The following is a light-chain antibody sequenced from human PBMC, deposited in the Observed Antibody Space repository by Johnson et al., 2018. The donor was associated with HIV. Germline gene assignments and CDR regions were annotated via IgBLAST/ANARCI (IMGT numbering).Light chain of an antibody. J-gene: IGLJ1*01. CDR2: EDD. CDR1: SSNIGNNY. Sequence: QFVLTQPPSVSAAPGQKVTISCSGSSSNIGNNYVSWYQQVPGTAPKLLVYEDDKRPSGIPGRFSGSKSGPSATLGITGLQTGDEADYYCGTWDSSLTSYVFGAGTKVTVL. V-gene: IGLV1-51*02. CDR3: GTWDSSLTSYV.